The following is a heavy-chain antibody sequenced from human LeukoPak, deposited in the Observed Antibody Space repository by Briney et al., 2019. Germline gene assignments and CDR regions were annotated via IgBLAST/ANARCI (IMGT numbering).Heavy chain of an antibody. D-gene: IGHD6-13*01. CDR3: AREIAAAGRDDAFDI. J-gene: IGHJ3*02. V-gene: IGHV1-8*03. Sequence: ASVKVSCKASGYTFTSYDINWVRQATGQGLEWMGWMNPNSGNTGYAQKFQGRVTITRNTSISTAYMELSRLRSDDTAVYYCAREIAAAGRDDAFDIWGQGTMVTVSS. CDR1: GYTFTSYD. CDR2: MNPNSGNT.